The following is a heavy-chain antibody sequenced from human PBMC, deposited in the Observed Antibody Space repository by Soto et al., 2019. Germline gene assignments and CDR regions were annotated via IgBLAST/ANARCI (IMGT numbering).Heavy chain of an antibody. CDR1: GYSFTSYW. Sequence: GESLKISCKGSGYSFTSYWIGWVRQMPGKGLVWMGIIYPGDSDTRYSPSFQGQVTISADKSISTAYLQWSSLKASDTAMYYCASGLGGYSYGFDYYYGMDVWGQGTTVTVSS. V-gene: IGHV5-51*01. CDR3: ASGLGGYSYGFDYYYGMDV. CDR2: IYPGDSDT. D-gene: IGHD5-18*01. J-gene: IGHJ6*02.